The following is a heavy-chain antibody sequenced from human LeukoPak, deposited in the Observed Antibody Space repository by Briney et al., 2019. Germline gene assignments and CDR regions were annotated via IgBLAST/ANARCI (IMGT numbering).Heavy chain of an antibody. CDR2: IYYSGST. J-gene: IGHJ4*02. CDR1: GGSISSSSCY. Sequence: PSETLSLTCTVSGGSISSSSCYWGWIRQPPGKGLEWIGSIYYSGSTYYNPSLKSRVTISVDTSKNQFSLKLSSVTAADTAVYYCARHARDDFWSGYFFDYWGQGTLVTVSS. V-gene: IGHV4-39*01. D-gene: IGHD3-3*01. CDR3: ARHARDDFWSGYFFDY.